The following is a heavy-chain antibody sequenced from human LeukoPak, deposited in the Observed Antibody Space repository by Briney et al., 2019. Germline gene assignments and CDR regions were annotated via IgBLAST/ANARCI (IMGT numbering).Heavy chain of an antibody. CDR3: AKGDGSGSGSYHY. CDR1: GFTFDDYA. CDR2: ISWNSGSI. V-gene: IGHV3-9*01. J-gene: IGHJ4*02. Sequence: GGSLRLSCAASGFTFDDYAMHWVRQAPGKGLEWVSGISWNSGSIGYADSVKGRFTISRDNAKNSLYLQMNSLRAEDTALYYCAKGDGSGSGSYHYWGQGTLVTVSS. D-gene: IGHD3-10*01.